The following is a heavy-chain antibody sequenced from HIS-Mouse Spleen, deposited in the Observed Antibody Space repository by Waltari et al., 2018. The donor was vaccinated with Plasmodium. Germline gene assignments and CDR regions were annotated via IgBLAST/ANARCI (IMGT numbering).Heavy chain of an antibody. CDR1: GGSISSSRYY. J-gene: IGHJ4*02. V-gene: IGHV4-39*01. Sequence: QLQLQESGPGLVTPSETLSLPCTVSGGSISSSRYYWGWSRQPPGKGLEVIGSIYYCGSTYYNPSLKSRVTISVDTSKNQFSLKLSSVTAADTAVYYCARRGGSYYYFDYWGQGTLVTVSS. D-gene: IGHD1-26*01. CDR3: ARRGGSYYYFDY. CDR2: IYYCGST.